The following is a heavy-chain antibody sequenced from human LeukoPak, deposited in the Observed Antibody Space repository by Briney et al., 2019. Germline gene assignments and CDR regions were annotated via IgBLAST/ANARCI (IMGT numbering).Heavy chain of an antibody. V-gene: IGHV3-33*01. D-gene: IGHD5-12*01. Sequence: GGSLRLSCAASGFTFSRYGMNWVRQAPGKGLEWVAVIWFDGSIKYYADSVKGRFTISRDNSKDTAYLEMNSLRAEDTAIYYCARTPSTHQWIDYWGQGTLVPVFS. J-gene: IGHJ4*02. CDR1: GFTFSRYG. CDR2: IWFDGSIK. CDR3: ARTPSTHQWIDY.